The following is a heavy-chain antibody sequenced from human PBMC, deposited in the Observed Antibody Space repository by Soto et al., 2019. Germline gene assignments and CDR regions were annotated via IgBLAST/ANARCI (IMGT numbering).Heavy chain of an antibody. CDR2: ISAYNGNT. CDR3: ARDVGSGSFPWNPYFDY. Sequence: QVQLVQSGAEVKKPGASVKVSCKASGYTFTTYGVTWVRQAPGQGLEWVAWISAYNGNTNYAQKFQDRVTMTTDTSTSTAYMELRSLTSDDTAVYYCARDVGSGSFPWNPYFDYWGQGTLVTVSS. J-gene: IGHJ4*02. V-gene: IGHV1-18*01. D-gene: IGHD1-26*01. CDR1: GYTFTTYG.